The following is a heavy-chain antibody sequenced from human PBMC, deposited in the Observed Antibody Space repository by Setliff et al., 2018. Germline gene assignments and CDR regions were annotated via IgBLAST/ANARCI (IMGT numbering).Heavy chain of an antibody. D-gene: IGHD4-17*01. J-gene: IGHJ4*02. CDR2: VYYSGTA. CDR1: GGSISYNY. Sequence: ETLSLTCTVSGGSISYNYWSWVRQPPGKGLEFIGYVYYSGTANYSPSLRSRLTISSDTSKNQFSLQLTSVTATDTAVYYCARGKIFYVGDSHYFDIWGQGALVTVSS. CDR3: ARGKIFYVGDSHYFDI. V-gene: IGHV4-59*08.